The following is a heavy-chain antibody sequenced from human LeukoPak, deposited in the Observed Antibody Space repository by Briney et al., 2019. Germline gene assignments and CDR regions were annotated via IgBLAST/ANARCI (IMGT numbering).Heavy chain of an antibody. D-gene: IGHD1-1*01. CDR2: INPNSGGT. Sequence: GASVKVSCKASGYTFTGYYMHWVRQAPGQGLEWMGWINPNSGGTNYAQKFQGRVTMTRDTSISTAYMELSRLRSDDTAVYYCARAPPSWNDLCFDYWGQGTLVTVSS. CDR3: ARAPPSWNDLCFDY. CDR1: GYTFTGYY. V-gene: IGHV1-2*02. J-gene: IGHJ4*02.